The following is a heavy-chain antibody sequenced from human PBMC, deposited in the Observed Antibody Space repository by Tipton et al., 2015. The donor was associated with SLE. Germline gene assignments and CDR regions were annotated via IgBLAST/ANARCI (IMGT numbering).Heavy chain of an antibody. CDR2: LYTSGTT. Sequence: TLSLTCSVSGVSISSYYWSWIRQPAGKGLEWIGRLYTSGTTNYNPSLKSRVTISVDTSKNQFSLKLTSVTAADTAVYYCAREVRGVIIEYFDYWGQGALVTVSS. CDR3: AREVRGVIIEYFDY. J-gene: IGHJ4*02. D-gene: IGHD3-10*01. CDR1: GVSISSYY. V-gene: IGHV4-4*07.